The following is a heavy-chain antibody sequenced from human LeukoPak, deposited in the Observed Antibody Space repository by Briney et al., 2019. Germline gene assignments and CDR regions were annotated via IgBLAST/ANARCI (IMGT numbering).Heavy chain of an antibody. CDR2: IYYSGST. Sequence: SETLSLTCTVSGGSISSYYWSWIRQPPGKGQEWIGYIYYSGSTNYNPSLKSRVTISVDTSKNQFSLKLSSVTAADTAVYYCAGGEWFDPWGQGTLVTVSS. CDR3: AGGEWFDP. V-gene: IGHV4-59*01. J-gene: IGHJ5*02. CDR1: GGSISSYY. D-gene: IGHD3-16*01.